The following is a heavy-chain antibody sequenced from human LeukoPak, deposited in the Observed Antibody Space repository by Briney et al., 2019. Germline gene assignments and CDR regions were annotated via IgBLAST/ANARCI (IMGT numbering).Heavy chain of an antibody. Sequence: GGSLRLSCAASGFIFSNNWMSWVRQAPGKGLEWVSVIYNDGSTYYADTVKGRFTISRDNSKNTVDLLVNSLRAEDTAVYYCARVWELSYDYWGQGTLVTVSS. D-gene: IGHD3-16*02. CDR1: GFIFSNNW. J-gene: IGHJ4*02. V-gene: IGHV3-53*01. CDR3: ARVWELSYDY. CDR2: IYNDGST.